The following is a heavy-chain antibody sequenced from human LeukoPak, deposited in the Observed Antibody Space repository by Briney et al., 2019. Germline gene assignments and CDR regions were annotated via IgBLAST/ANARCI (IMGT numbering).Heavy chain of an antibody. Sequence: VASVKVSCKASGYTFTSYYMHWVRQAPGQGLEWMGIINPNGGSTSYAQKFQGRVTMTRDTSTSTVYMELSSLRSEDTAVYYCASSAPKVDAFDIWGQGTMVTVSS. V-gene: IGHV1-46*01. CDR2: INPNGGST. D-gene: IGHD2-15*01. CDR3: ASSAPKVDAFDI. CDR1: GYTFTSYY. J-gene: IGHJ3*02.